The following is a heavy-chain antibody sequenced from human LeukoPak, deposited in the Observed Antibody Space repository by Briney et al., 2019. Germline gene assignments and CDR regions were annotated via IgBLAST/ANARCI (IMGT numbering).Heavy chain of an antibody. CDR1: GFTFSSCA. Sequence: GGSLRLSCAASGFTFSSCAMHWVRQAPGKGLEWVAVTSHDGSNKYYADSVKGRFTISRDNSKNTLYLQMNSLRAEDTAVYYCAKDTTELVLTFDYWGQGTLVTVSS. J-gene: IGHJ4*02. CDR3: AKDTTELVLTFDY. V-gene: IGHV3-30*18. CDR2: TSHDGSNK. D-gene: IGHD6-6*01.